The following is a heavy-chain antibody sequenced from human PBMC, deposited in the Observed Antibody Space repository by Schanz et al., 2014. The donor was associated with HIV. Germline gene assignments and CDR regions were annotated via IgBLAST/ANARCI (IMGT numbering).Heavy chain of an antibody. CDR2: INPNSGGT. J-gene: IGHJ3*02. CDR3: ARDLVDSSTWYDAFDI. Sequence: ARLVQSGAEVKRPGASVTVSCTAAGSTFPDLDINWVRQAPGQGLEWMGWINPNSGGTNSAQKFQGRVTMSMDTSISTAYMEVRSLRSDDTALYFCARDLVDSSTWYDAFDIWGQGTKVTVSS. CDR1: GSTFPDLD. V-gene: IGHV1-2*02. D-gene: IGHD6-13*01.